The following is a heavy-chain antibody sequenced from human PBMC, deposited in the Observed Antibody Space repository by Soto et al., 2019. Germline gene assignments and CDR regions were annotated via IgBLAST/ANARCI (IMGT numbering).Heavy chain of an antibody. D-gene: IGHD6-19*01. Sequence: EVQLLESGGGLVQPGGSLRLSCAASGFTFNTYAMNWVRQAPGKGLEWVSVISDSGVSTYYADSVKGRFTISRDNSKNTLALQMNSVRAEDTAVYYCAKGLIIGSSGWYRSVGHWGQGTLVTVSS. CDR2: ISDSGVST. V-gene: IGHV3-23*01. J-gene: IGHJ4*02. CDR1: GFTFNTYA. CDR3: AKGLIIGSSGWYRSVGH.